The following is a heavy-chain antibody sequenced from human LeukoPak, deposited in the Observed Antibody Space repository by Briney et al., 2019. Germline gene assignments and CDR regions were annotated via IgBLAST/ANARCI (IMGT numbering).Heavy chain of an antibody. V-gene: IGHV1-24*01. J-gene: IGHJ4*02. CDR1: GHTLHDLS. Sequence: GASVTVSCKPFGHTLHDLSIHWVRQAPGKGLEWMGGYDPEDDERIYSEKFLGRVTLTEDTSTDTAYMELTSLRYDDTAVYYCSTETAGNYWGQGTLVTVSS. CDR2: YDPEDDER. D-gene: IGHD3-10*01. CDR3: STETAGNY.